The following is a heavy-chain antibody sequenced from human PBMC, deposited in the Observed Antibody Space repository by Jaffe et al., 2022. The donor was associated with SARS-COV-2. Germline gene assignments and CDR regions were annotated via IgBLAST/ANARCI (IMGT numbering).Heavy chain of an antibody. J-gene: IGHJ3*02. V-gene: IGHV3-48*01. Sequence: EVQLVESGGGLVQPGGSLRLSCAASGFTFSSYSMNWVRQAPGKGLEWVSYISSSSSTIYYADSVKGRFTISRDNAKNSLYLQMNSLRAEDTAVYYCARKGYDAFDIWGQGTMVTVSS. CDR2: ISSSSSTI. CDR3: ARKGYDAFDI. D-gene: IGHD5-12*01. CDR1: GFTFSSYS.